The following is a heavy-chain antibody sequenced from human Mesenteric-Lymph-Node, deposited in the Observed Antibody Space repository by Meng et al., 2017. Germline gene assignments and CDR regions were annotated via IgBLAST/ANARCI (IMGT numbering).Heavy chain of an antibody. CDR2: IIPIFGTA. CDR3: ASTPGGAVAGTGFDY. V-gene: IGHV1-69*13. D-gene: IGHD6-19*01. CDR1: GGTFSSYA. Sequence: SVKVSCKASGGTFSSYAISWVRQAPGQGLEWMGGIIPIFGTANYAQKFQGRVTITADESTSTAYMELSSLRSEDTAVYYCASTPGGAVAGTGFDYWGQGTLVTVSS. J-gene: IGHJ4*02.